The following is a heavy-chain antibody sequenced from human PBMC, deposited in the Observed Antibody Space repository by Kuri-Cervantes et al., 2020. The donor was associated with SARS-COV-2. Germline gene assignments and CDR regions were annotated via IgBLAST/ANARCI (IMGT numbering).Heavy chain of an antibody. CDR2: ISAYNGNT. Sequence: ASVKVSCKASGYTFTSYGISWVRQAPGQGLEWMGWISAYNGNTNYAQKLQGRVTMTTDTSTSTAYMELRSLRSDDTAVYYCASKEDCSGGSCYSQFDPWGQGTLVTVSS. D-gene: IGHD2-15*01. J-gene: IGHJ5*02. CDR1: GYTFTSYG. CDR3: ASKEDCSGGSCYSQFDP. V-gene: IGHV1-18*01.